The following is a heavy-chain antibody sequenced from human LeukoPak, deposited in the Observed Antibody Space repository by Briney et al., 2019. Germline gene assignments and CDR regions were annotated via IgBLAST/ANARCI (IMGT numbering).Heavy chain of an antibody. Sequence: PSETLSLTCAVYGGSFSGYYWSWIRQPPGKGLEWIGEINHSGSTNYNPSLKSRVTILVDTSKNQFSLKLSSVTAADTAVYYCAGRLRGSGSYYKWGFDPWGQGTPVTVSS. D-gene: IGHD3-10*01. CDR2: INHSGST. CDR1: GGSFSGYY. J-gene: IGHJ5*02. V-gene: IGHV4-34*01. CDR3: AGRLRGSGSYYKWGFDP.